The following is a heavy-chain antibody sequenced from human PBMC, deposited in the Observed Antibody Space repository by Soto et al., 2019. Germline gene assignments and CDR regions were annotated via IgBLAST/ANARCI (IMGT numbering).Heavy chain of an antibody. Sequence: ASVKVSCKASGYTFTSYTMHWVRQAPGQRLEWMGWINSGNGNTKYLQNFQGRVTITRDTSASTAYMELSSVTAADTAVYYCAREDDYGDSDYFDYWGQGTLVTVSS. CDR1: GYTFTSYT. V-gene: IGHV1-3*01. J-gene: IGHJ4*02. CDR3: AREDDYGDSDYFDY. CDR2: INSGNGNT. D-gene: IGHD4-17*01.